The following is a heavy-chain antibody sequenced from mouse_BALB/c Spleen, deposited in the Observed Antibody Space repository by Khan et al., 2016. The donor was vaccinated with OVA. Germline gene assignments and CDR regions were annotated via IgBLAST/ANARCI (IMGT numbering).Heavy chain of an antibody. CDR1: GYTFTNYG. CDR3: ARREYYRSFAY. J-gene: IGHJ3*01. CDR2: INTYTGEP. V-gene: IGHV9-3-1*01. Sequence: QIQLVQSGPELKKPGETVKFSCMASGYTFTNYGMDWVKQAPGKGLKWMGWINTYTGEPTYADDFKGRFAFSLETSASTAYLQINNLKNEEPATYFFARREYYRSFAYWGQGTLVTVAA. D-gene: IGHD2-14*01.